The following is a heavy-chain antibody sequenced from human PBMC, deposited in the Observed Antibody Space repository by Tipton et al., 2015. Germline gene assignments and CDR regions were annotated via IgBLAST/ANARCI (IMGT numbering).Heavy chain of an antibody. CDR2: ISGSAAIT. V-gene: IGHV3-23*01. Sequence: LSLTCTVSGGSISSRTYYWGWVRQAPGKGLEWVSGISGSAAITSHSDPVKGRFTISRDNSRNTVYLQMNSLRAEDTAVYYCARVNSSSSETPSYYFDYWGQGTLVTVSS. J-gene: IGHJ4*02. CDR3: ARVNSSSSETPSYYFDY. D-gene: IGHD6-6*01. CDR1: GGSISSRTYY.